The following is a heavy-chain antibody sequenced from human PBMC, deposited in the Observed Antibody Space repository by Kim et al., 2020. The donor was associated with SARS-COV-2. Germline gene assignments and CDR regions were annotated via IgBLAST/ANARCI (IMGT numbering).Heavy chain of an antibody. J-gene: IGHJ5*02. CDR2: IKPDGSEK. V-gene: IGHV3-7*01. D-gene: IGHD3-10*01. Sequence: GGSLRLSCAASGFTFSAYWMSWVRQAPAKGLEWVANIKPDGSEKYYVDSVKGRFTISRDNAKNSLYLQMNSLRAEDTAVYYCARRRGVETVVRFDPWGQGTLVTVSS. CDR1: GFTFSAYW. CDR3: ARRRGVETVVRFDP.